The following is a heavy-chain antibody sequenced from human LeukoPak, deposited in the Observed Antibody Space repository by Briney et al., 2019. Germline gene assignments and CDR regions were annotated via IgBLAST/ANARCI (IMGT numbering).Heavy chain of an antibody. Sequence: PSETLSLTCTVSGASFSSDYWSWIRQSPGKGLEWIGYIYHSGHTMSNPSLKSRVSLSLDTSNNQFSLKLSSVTAADTAVYYCARRLSNWGQGTLVTVSS. CDR1: GASFSSDY. V-gene: IGHV4-59*08. CDR2: IYHSGHT. CDR3: ARRLSN. J-gene: IGHJ4*02.